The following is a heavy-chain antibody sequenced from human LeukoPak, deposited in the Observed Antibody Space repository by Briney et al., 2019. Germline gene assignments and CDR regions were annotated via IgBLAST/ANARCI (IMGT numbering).Heavy chain of an antibody. CDR2: IYPGDSDT. D-gene: IGHD6-19*01. CDR1: GYSFTSYW. J-gene: IGHJ6*02. V-gene: IGHV5-51*01. CDR3: ARLTAVAGTVYYYGMDV. Sequence: GESLKISCKGSGYSFTSYWIGWVRQMPGKGLEWMGIIYPGDSDTRYSPSFQGQVTISADKSISTAYLQWSSPKASDTAMYYCARLTAVAGTVYYYGMDVWGQGTTVTVSS.